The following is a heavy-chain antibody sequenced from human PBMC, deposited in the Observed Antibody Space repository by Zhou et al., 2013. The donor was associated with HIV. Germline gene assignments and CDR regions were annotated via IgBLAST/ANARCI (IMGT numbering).Heavy chain of an antibody. J-gene: IGHJ4*02. V-gene: IGHV1-69*12. CDR1: GGTFGSFA. CDR2: IIPITGIP. CDR3: ARGMDTAMAMELYYFAF. D-gene: IGHD5-18*01. Sequence: QVQLVQSGAEVKKPGSSVKLSCKASGGTFGSFAISWVRQAPGQGLEWMGGIIPITGIPNYARKFEGRVTISADESTTTSQMDLSSLTSHDTAVYYCARGMDTAMAMELYYFAFWGQGSLVTVSS.